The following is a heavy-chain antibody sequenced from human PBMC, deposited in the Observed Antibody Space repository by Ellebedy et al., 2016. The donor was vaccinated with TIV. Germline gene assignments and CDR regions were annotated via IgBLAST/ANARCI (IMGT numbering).Heavy chain of an antibody. D-gene: IGHD4-17*01. V-gene: IGHV3-23*01. CDR3: AKSLGNGDYSSLS. Sequence: PGGSLRLSCAASGFTXMNYAXPWVPXAPGQGXEWVSVITGSGGKTYYADSVKGRFTISRDNSKNMVYLQMNSLRVEDTAVYYCAKSLGNGDYSSLSWGQGILVTVSS. CDR1: GFTXMNYA. CDR2: ITGSGGKT. J-gene: IGHJ4*02.